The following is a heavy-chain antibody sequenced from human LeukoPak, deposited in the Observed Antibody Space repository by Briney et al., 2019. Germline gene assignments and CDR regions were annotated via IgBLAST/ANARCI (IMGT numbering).Heavy chain of an antibody. CDR3: ARDGLAVTTFECFCYY. D-gene: IGHD4-11*01. J-gene: IGHJ4*02. CDR1: GSTFSRYG. CDR2: IRYDGSNK. V-gene: IGHV3-30*02. Sequence: GGSLRLSCAASGSTFSRYGMHWVRQAPGKGLEWVAFIRYDGSNKYYTDSVKGRFTISRDNSKNTLYLQMNSLRVEDTAVYYCARDGLAVTTFECFCYYWGQGTLVTVS.